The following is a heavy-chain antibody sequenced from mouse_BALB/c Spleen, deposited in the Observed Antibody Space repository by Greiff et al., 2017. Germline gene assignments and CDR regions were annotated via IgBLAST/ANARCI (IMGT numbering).Heavy chain of an antibody. CDR2: IDPANGNT. D-gene: IGHD2-14*01. CDR1: GFNIKDTY. CDR3: ADRRYSGSY. V-gene: IGHV14-3*02. J-gene: IGHJ3*01. Sequence: VHVKQSGAELVKPGASVKLSCTASGFNIKDTYMHWVKQRPEQGLEWIGRIDPANGNTKYDPKFQGKATITADTSSNTAYLQLSSLTSEDTAVYYCADRRYSGSYWGQGTLVTVSA.